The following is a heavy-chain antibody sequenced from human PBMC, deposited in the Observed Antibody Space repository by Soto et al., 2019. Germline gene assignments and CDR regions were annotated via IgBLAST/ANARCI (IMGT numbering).Heavy chain of an antibody. J-gene: IGHJ6*04. V-gene: IGHV1-69*01. CDR1: GVSFNNNG. D-gene: IGHD3-10*01. CDR3: ARVLYYGSGSYSPYGMDV. CDR2: VSPPFRTS. Sequence: QVQLVQSGAEVKKPGSSVKVSCKTSGVSFNNNGIGWVRQAPGHGREWMGGVSPPFRTSNYARKFQGRISITADASTGTVNMELSSLTSDDTAQYYCARVLYYGSGSYSPYGMDVWGKGTTVTVSS.